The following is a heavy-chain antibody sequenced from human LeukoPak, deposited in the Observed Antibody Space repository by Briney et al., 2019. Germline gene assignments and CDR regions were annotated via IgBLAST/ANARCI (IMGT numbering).Heavy chain of an antibody. CDR3: ASKRIVATIYDY. D-gene: IGHD5-12*01. V-gene: IGHV4-39*01. J-gene: IGHJ4*02. CDR2: IYYSGCT. CDR1: GGSISSSSYY. Sequence: SETLSLTCTVYGGSISSSSYYWRWIRQPPGKGLEWIGSIYYSGCTYYNPSLKSRVTISVDTSKNQFTLKLSSVTAADTAVYYWASKRIVATIYDYWGQGTLVTVSS.